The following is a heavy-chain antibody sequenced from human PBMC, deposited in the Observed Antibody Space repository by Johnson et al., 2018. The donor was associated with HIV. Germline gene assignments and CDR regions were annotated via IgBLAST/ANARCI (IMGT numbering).Heavy chain of an antibody. Sequence: QVQLVESGGGLVKPGGSLRLSCAAPGLTFSDYYMTLIRQAPGKGLEWVSYISSSGSTMYYADSVKGRFTISRDNAKNSLYLQMNSLRAEDTAVYYCARNGLIPAAKGVAFDIWGHGTTVTVSS. D-gene: IGHD2-2*01. V-gene: IGHV3-11*01. CDR1: GLTFSDYY. CDR3: ARNGLIPAAKGVAFDI. CDR2: ISSSGSTM. J-gene: IGHJ3*02.